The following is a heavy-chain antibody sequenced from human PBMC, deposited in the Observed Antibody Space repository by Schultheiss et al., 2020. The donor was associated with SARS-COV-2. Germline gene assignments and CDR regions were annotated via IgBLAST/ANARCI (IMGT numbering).Heavy chain of an antibody. J-gene: IGHJ4*02. V-gene: IGHV3-21*01. CDR3: ARDGEAVAPHAIGAYY. CDR1: GFTFSSYW. D-gene: IGHD6-19*01. Sequence: GGSLRLSCAASGFTFSSYWMSWVRQAPGKGLEWVSSISSSSSYIYYADSVKGRFTISRDNAKNSLYLQMNSLRAEDTAVYYCARDGEAVAPHAIGAYYWGQGTLVTVSS. CDR2: ISSSSSYI.